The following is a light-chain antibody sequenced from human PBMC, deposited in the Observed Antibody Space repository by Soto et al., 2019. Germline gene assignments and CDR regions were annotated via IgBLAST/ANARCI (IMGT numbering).Light chain of an antibody. Sequence: QSALTQPASVSGSPGQSITISCTGTSSDVGSYNLVSWYQQHPGKAPKLMIYEGSKRPSGVSNRFSGYKSGNPASLTISGLQAEDEADYYCCSYAGSSTFYVFGTGTKLTVL. CDR3: CSYAGSSTFYV. CDR1: SSDVGSYNL. V-gene: IGLV2-23*01. J-gene: IGLJ1*01. CDR2: EGS.